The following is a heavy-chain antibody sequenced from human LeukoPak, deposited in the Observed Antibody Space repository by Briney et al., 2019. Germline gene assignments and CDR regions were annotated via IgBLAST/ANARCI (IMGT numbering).Heavy chain of an antibody. V-gene: IGHV4-59*01. CDR3: ATRQRRDGYNTPFDY. Sequence: PSETLSLTCTVSGGSISNYYWSWIRQPPGKGLEWIGYIYYSGSTNHNPSLKSRVTISVDTSKNQFSLKLSSVTAADTAVYYCATRQRRDGYNTPFDYWGQGTLVTVSS. CDR1: GGSISNYY. J-gene: IGHJ4*02. D-gene: IGHD5-24*01. CDR2: IYYSGST.